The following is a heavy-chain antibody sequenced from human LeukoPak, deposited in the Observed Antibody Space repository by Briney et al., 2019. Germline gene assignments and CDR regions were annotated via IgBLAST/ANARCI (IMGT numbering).Heavy chain of an antibody. V-gene: IGHV4-34*01. CDR3: ARSPYYDFWSGYYTHAFDI. CDR1: GGSFSGYY. Sequence: SETLSLTCAVYGGSFSGYYWSWIRQPPGKGLEWIGEINHSGSTNYNPSLKSRVTISVDTSENQFSLKLSSVTAADTAVYYCARSPYYDFWSGYYTHAFDIWGQGTMVTVSS. D-gene: IGHD3-3*01. CDR2: INHSGST. J-gene: IGHJ3*02.